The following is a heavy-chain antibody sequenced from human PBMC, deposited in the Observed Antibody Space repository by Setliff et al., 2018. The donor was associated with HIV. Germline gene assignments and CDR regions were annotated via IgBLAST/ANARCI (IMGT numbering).Heavy chain of an antibody. D-gene: IGHD6-19*01. V-gene: IGHV4-61*02. J-gene: IGHJ3*02. CDR3: ARVAGGVDAFDI. CDR1: GGSIRSTSYY. CDR2: IYTSGST. Sequence: PSETLSLTCTVSGGSIRSTSYYWGWIRQPPGKGLEWIGRIYTSGSTNYNPSLKSRITISVDTSKKQFSLKLTSVTAADSAVYYCARVAGGVDAFDIWGQGTMVTVS.